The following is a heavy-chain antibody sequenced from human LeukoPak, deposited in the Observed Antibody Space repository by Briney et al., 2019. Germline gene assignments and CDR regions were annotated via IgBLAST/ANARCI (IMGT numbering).Heavy chain of an antibody. V-gene: IGHV3-21*04. CDR3: AKTPLAVAADY. CDR1: GFTFSSYS. CDR2: ISSSSSYI. J-gene: IGHJ4*02. D-gene: IGHD6-19*01. Sequence: GGSLRLSCAASGFTFSSYSMNWVRQAPGKGLEWVSSISSSSSYIYYADSVKGRFTISRDNSKNTLYLQMNSLRAEDTAVYYCAKTPLAVAADYWGQGTLVTVSS.